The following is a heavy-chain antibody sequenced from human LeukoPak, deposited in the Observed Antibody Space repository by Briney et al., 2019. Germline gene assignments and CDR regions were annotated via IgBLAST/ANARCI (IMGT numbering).Heavy chain of an antibody. J-gene: IGHJ4*02. Sequence: GGSLRLSCAASGFTFSSYAVHWVRQAPGKGLEWVAVISYDGSNKYYADSVKGRFTISRDNSKNTLYLQMNSLRDEDTAVYYCARARASGRSGFDYWGQGTLVTVSS. CDR3: ARARASGRSGFDY. CDR2: ISYDGSNK. D-gene: IGHD2-15*01. V-gene: IGHV3-30-3*01. CDR1: GFTFSSYA.